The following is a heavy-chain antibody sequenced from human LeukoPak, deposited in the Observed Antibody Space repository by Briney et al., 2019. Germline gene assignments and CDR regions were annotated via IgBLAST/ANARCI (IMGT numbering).Heavy chain of an antibody. CDR2: IYYSGST. V-gene: IGHV4-31*03. Sequence: SETLSLTCTVSGGSISSGGYYWSWIRQHPGKGLEWIGYIYYSGSTYYNPSLKSRVTISVDTSKNQSSLKLSSVTAADTAVYYCARAGRESWFDPWGQGTLVTVSS. CDR3: ARAGRESWFDP. J-gene: IGHJ5*02. CDR1: GGSISSGGYY.